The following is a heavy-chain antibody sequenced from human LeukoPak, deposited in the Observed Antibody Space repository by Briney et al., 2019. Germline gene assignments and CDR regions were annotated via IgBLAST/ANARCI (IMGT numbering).Heavy chain of an antibody. Sequence: PGGSLRLSCTASGFTFGYYAMSWVRQAPGKGLEWVGFIRSTPYGGTTEYAASVKGRFTISREDSKSIAYLQMNSLKTEDTAVYYCTVRGSYYFGSGSNTDDYYYMDVWGKGTTVTISS. CDR1: GFTFGYYA. D-gene: IGHD3-10*01. J-gene: IGHJ6*03. CDR2: IRSTPYGGTT. V-gene: IGHV3-49*04. CDR3: TVRGSYYFGSGSNTDDYYYMDV.